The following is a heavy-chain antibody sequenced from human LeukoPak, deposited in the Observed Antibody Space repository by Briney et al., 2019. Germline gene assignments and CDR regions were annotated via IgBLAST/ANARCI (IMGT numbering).Heavy chain of an antibody. D-gene: IGHD6-6*01. CDR3: ASQYSSSYGWFDP. J-gene: IGHJ5*02. CDR2: ISYDGSNK. CDR1: GFTFSSYG. V-gene: IGHV3-30*03. Sequence: GRSLRLSCAASGFTFSSYGMHWVRQAPGKGLEWVAVISYDGSNKYYADSVKGRFTISRDNSKNTLYLQMNSLRAEDTAVYYCASQYSSSYGWFDPWGQGTLVTVSS.